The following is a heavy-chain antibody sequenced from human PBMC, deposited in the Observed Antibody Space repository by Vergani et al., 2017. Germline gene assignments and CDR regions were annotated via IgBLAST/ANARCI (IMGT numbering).Heavy chain of an antibody. Sequence: EVQLVESGGGLVQPGGSLRLSCSASGFTFSSYAMHWVRQAPGKGLEYVSAISSNGGSTYYADSVKGRFTISRDNSKKTLYLQMSSLRAEDTAVYYCVKGVDTAMAGGAFDIWGQGTMVTVSS. CDR2: ISSNGGST. J-gene: IGHJ3*02. CDR3: VKGVDTAMAGGAFDI. V-gene: IGHV3-64D*06. D-gene: IGHD5-18*01. CDR1: GFTFSSYA.